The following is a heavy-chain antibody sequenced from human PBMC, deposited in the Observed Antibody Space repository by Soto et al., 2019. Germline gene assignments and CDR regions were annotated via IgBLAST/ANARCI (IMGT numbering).Heavy chain of an antibody. CDR3: ARSAISPSGGLIAPFDF. CDR2: INAANGDT. J-gene: IGHJ4*02. CDR1: GYRFTAYA. D-gene: IGHD3-16*02. Sequence: QVQLVQSGAEEKKPGASVKVSCETSGYRFTAYAIHWVRQAPGQRPEWMGWINAANGDTRYAQKFQTRLTITRDTSASTAYTDLSSLRFEDTAVYYCARSAISPSGGLIAPFDFWGQANLVAVSS. V-gene: IGHV1-3*05.